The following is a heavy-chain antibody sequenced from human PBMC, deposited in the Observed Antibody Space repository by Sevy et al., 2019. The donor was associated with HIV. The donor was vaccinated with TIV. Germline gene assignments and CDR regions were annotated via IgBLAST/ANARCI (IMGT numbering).Heavy chain of an antibody. Sequence: GGSLRLSCAASGFTFSSYSMNWVRQAPGKGLEWVSSISSSSSYIYYADSVKGRFTISRDNAKNSLYLQMNSLRAEDTAVYYCARDWAPAATTQQTGFVWGKGTTVTVSS. D-gene: IGHD2-2*01. CDR1: GFTFSSYS. J-gene: IGHJ6*04. CDR2: ISSSSSYI. V-gene: IGHV3-21*01. CDR3: ARDWAPAATTQQTGFV.